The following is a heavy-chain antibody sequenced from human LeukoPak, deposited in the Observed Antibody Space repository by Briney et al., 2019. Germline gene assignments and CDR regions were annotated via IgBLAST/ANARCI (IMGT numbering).Heavy chain of an antibody. CDR2: MYYSGST. D-gene: IGHD3-22*01. V-gene: IGHV4-30-4*01. CDR3: ARPYYYDSRIDP. J-gene: IGHJ5*02. CDR1: GGSISSGDYY. Sequence: SETLSLTCTVSGGSISSGDYYWSWIRQPPGKGLEWIAYMYYSGSTYYNPSLKSRVTMSADTSKNQLSLKLSSVTTADTAVYYCARPYYYDSRIDPWGQGILVTVSS.